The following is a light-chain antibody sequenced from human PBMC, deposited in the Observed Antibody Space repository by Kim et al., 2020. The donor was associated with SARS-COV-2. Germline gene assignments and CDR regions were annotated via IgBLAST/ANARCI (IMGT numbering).Light chain of an antibody. CDR1: QSVSSN. CDR3: HQYNNWPPGT. CDR2: GTS. Sequence: EIVLTQSPGTLSLSPGERATLSCRASQSVSSNLAWYQHKPGQAPRLLIYGTSTRATGIPARFSGSGSGTEFTLTISSLQSEDFAVYYCHQYNNWPPGTFGQGTKLEI. V-gene: IGKV3-15*01. J-gene: IGKJ2*01.